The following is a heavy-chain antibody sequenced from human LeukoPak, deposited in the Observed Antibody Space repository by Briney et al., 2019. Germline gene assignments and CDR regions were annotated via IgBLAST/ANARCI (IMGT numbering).Heavy chain of an antibody. CDR2: IYYSGST. D-gene: IGHD6-13*01. J-gene: IGHJ4*02. Sequence: SETLSLTCTVSGGSISSSSYYWGWIRQPPGKGLEWIGSIYYSGSTYYNPSLKSRVTISVGTSKNQFSLKLSSVTAADTAVYYCARCRIAAAGIPPHYFDYWGQGTLVTVSS. CDR1: GGSISSSSYY. CDR3: ARCRIAAAGIPPHYFDY. V-gene: IGHV4-39*07.